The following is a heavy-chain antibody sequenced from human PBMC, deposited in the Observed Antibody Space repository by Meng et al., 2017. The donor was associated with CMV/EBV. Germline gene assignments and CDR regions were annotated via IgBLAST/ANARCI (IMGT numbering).Heavy chain of an antibody. Sequence: SETLSLTCTVSGYSISSGYYWGWIRQPPGKGLEWIGSIYHSGSTYYNPSLKSRVTISVDTSTNQFSLKLSSVTAADTAVYYCARAFYDFWSGYSSFDPWGQGTLVTVSS. J-gene: IGHJ5*02. CDR2: IYHSGST. CDR1: GYSISSGYY. V-gene: IGHV4-38-2*02. D-gene: IGHD3-3*01. CDR3: ARAFYDFWSGYSSFDP.